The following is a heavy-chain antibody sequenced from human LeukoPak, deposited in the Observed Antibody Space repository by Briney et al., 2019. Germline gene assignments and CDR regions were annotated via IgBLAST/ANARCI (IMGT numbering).Heavy chain of an antibody. Sequence: GGSLRLSCAASGFTFSSYDMFWVRRPPGKGLEWVAVISYDRSHKYYADSVKGRFTISRDNSKNTLYLQMNSLRAEDTAVYYCAKDSYYYDSSGYYWGNFDYWGQGTLVTVSS. CDR3: AKDSYYYDSSGYYWGNFDY. CDR1: GFTFSSYD. V-gene: IGHV3-30*18. CDR2: ISYDRSHK. D-gene: IGHD3-22*01. J-gene: IGHJ4*02.